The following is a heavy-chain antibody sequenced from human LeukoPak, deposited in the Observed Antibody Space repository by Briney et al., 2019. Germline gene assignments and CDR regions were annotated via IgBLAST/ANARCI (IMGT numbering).Heavy chain of an antibody. CDR2: ISSSSSTI. J-gene: IGHJ6*03. V-gene: IGHV3-48*04. CDR3: ARVGIVVVPAAIGHYYYYMDV. D-gene: IGHD2-2*02. CDR1: GFTFSSYI. Sequence: GGSLRLSCAASGFTFSSYIMNWVRQAPGKGLEWVSYISSSSSTIYYADSVKGRFTISRDNAKNSLYLQMNSLRAEDTAVYYCARVGIVVVPAAIGHYYYYMDVWGKGTTVTVSS.